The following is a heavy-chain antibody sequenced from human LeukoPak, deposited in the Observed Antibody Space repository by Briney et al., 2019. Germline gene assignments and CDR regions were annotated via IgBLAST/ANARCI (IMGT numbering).Heavy chain of an antibody. CDR2: IYPGDSDT. D-gene: IGHD3-9*01. Sequence: GESLKISCKGSGYSFTSYWIGWVRQVPGKGLEWMGIIYPGDSDTRYRPSFQGQVTISADKSISTAYLQWSSLKASDTAMYYCARLKRYFDWTWAIYFDYWGQGTLVTVSS. V-gene: IGHV5-51*01. CDR1: GYSFTSYW. J-gene: IGHJ4*02. CDR3: ARLKRYFDWTWAIYFDY.